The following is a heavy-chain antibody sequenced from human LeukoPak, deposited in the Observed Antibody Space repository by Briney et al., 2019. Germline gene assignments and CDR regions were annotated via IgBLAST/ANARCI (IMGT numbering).Heavy chain of an antibody. CDR3: ARDGGSESYYYYYMDV. D-gene: IGHD3-16*01. V-gene: IGHV1-69*13. CDR1: GGTFSSYA. CDR2: IIPIFGTA. Sequence: EASVKVSCKASGGTFSSYAISWVRQAPGQGLEWMGGIIPIFGTANYAQKFQGRVTITADESTSTAYMELSSLRSEDTAVYYCARDGGSESYYYYYMDVWGKGTTVTVSS. J-gene: IGHJ6*03.